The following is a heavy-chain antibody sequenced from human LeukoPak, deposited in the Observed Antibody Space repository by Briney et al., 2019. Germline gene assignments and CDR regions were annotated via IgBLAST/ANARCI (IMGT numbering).Heavy chain of an antibody. CDR2: INHSGST. CDR1: GGSFSGYY. J-gene: IGHJ5*02. V-gene: IGHV4-34*01. Sequence: SETLSLTCAVYGGSFSGYYWSWIRQPPGKGLEWIGEINHSGSTNYNPSLKSRVTMSVDTSKNQFSLKLSSVTAADTAVYYCARDRGSYLLSTWGQGTLVTVSS. D-gene: IGHD1-26*01. CDR3: ARDRGSYLLST.